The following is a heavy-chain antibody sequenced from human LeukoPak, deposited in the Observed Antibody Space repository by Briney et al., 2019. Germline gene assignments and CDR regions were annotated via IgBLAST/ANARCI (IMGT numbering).Heavy chain of an antibody. D-gene: IGHD2-2*01. CDR3: ARHIVVVPAAMGTWFDP. Sequence: PSETLSLTCTVSGYSISSGYYWGWIRQPPGKGLEWIGSIYHSGSTDYNPSLKSRVTISVDTSKNQFSLKLSSVTAADTAVYYCARHIVVVPAAMGTWFDPWGQGTLVTVSS. CDR1: GYSISSGYY. V-gene: IGHV4-38-2*02. CDR2: IYHSGST. J-gene: IGHJ5*02.